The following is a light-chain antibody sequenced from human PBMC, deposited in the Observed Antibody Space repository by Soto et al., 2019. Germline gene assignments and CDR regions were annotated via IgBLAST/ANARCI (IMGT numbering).Light chain of an antibody. J-gene: IGLJ1*01. CDR3: FSFTTTSTHV. Sequence: QSVLTQPASVSGSPGQSVTISCTGTSSDFGSYKFVSWYQHHPGTVPKVIIYETSKRPSGVSDRFSGSKSGNTAYLTISGLQVEDEAEYFCFSFTTTSTHVFGTGTKVTVL. V-gene: IGLV2-14*02. CDR1: SSDFGSYKF. CDR2: ETS.